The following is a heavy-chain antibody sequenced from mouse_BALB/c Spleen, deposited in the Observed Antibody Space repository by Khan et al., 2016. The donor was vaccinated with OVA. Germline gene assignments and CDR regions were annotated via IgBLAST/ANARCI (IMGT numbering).Heavy chain of an antibody. CDR1: GFSLTSHG. V-gene: IGHV2-9*02. CDR3: ARNRGPDYFDY. Sequence: QVQLKQSGPGLVAPSQSLSITCTVSGFSLTSHGVHWVRQPPGKGLAWLGVIWAGGSTNYNSALMSRLRISKDSSKNQVFLKMSILQTDDTAMYYCARNRGPDYFDYWGQGTTLTVSS. D-gene: IGHD3-3*01. CDR2: IWAGGST. J-gene: IGHJ2*01.